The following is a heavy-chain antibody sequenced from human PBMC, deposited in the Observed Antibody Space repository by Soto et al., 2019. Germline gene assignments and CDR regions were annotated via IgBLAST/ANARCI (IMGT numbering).Heavy chain of an antibody. V-gene: IGHV3-30*18. CDR3: ANSEYSRYKNIDV. CDR1: GFTFRGHG. J-gene: IGHJ6*02. Sequence: QVQLVESGGGVVQHGRSLRLSCAASGFTFRGHGMHWVRQAPGRGLEWVALISYDGSIKYYADSVRGRFTISRDNSKNTLYLEMNSLRAEDTAVYYCANSEYSRYKNIDVWGQGTTVTVSS. D-gene: IGHD5-18*01. CDR2: ISYDGSIK.